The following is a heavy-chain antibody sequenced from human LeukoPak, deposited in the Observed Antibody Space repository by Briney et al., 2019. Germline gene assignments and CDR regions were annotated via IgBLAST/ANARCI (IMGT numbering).Heavy chain of an antibody. Sequence: SETLSLTCAVYGGSSSGYYWSWIRQPPGKGLEWIGEINHSGSTNYNPSLKSRVTISVDTSKNQFSLKLSSVTAADTAVYYCARRRDYGGNSRTMRAFDIWGQGTMVTVSS. J-gene: IGHJ3*02. CDR2: INHSGST. CDR1: GGSSSGYY. D-gene: IGHD4-23*01. CDR3: ARRRDYGGNSRTMRAFDI. V-gene: IGHV4-34*01.